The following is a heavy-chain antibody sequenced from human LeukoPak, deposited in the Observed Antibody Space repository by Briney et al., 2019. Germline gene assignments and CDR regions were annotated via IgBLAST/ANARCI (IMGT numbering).Heavy chain of an antibody. V-gene: IGHV3-21*01. J-gene: IGHJ4*02. CDR2: ISSSSSYI. CDR1: GFTFSSYA. CDR3: LPGGSGWPYYFDY. Sequence: KPGGSLRLSCAASGFTFSSYAMSWVRQAPGKGLEWVSAISSSSSYIYYADSVKGRFTISRDNAKNSLYLQMNSLRAEDTAVYYCLPGGSGWPYYFDYWGQGTLVTVSS. D-gene: IGHD6-19*01.